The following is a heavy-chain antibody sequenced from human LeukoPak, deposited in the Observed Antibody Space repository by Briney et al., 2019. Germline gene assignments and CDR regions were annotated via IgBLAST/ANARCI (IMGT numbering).Heavy chain of an antibody. CDR1: GYTFTGYY. CDR3: ARVGSYGFTRGYYFDY. Sequence: ASVKVSCKASGYTFTGYYMHWMRQAPGQGLEWMGWINPNSGGTNYAQKFQGRVTMTRDTSISTAYMELSRLRSDDTAVYYCARVGSYGFTRGYYFDYWGQGTLVTVSS. CDR2: INPNSGGT. D-gene: IGHD5-18*01. V-gene: IGHV1-2*02. J-gene: IGHJ4*02.